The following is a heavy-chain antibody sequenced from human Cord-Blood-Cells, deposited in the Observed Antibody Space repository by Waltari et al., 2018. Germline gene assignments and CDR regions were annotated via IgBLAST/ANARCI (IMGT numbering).Heavy chain of an antibody. CDR1: GFTLRRYA. J-gene: IGHJ4*02. Sequence: QVQLVESGGGVVQPGRFLRLSCAASGFTLRRYAINWVRQAPGKGLEWVAVISYDGSNKYYADSVKGRFTISRDNSKNTLYLQMNSLRAEDTAVYYCASLGGSYLGGDYWGQGTLVTVSS. V-gene: IGHV3-30-3*01. CDR3: ASLGGSYLGGDY. CDR2: ISYDGSNK. D-gene: IGHD1-26*01.